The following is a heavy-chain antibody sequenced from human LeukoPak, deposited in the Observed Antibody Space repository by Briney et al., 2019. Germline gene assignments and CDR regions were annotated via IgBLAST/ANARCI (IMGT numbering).Heavy chain of an antibody. CDR1: GYTFTGYY. CDR3: ARDRGYSYGWSGFDY. Sequence: ASVKVSCKASGYTFTGYYMHWVRQAPGQGLEWMGWINPNSGGTNYAQKFQGWVTMTRDTSISTAYMELSRLRSDDTDVYYCARDRGYSYGWSGFDYWGQGTLVTVSS. D-gene: IGHD5-18*01. J-gene: IGHJ4*02. V-gene: IGHV1-2*04. CDR2: INPNSGGT.